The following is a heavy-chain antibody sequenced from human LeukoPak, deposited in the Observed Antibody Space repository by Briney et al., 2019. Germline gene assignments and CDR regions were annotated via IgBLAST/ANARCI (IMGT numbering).Heavy chain of an antibody. CDR1: GXSFSSYW. V-gene: IGHV5-51*01. CDR3: ARQLVAVRSYYYGMDV. Sequence: GESLKISCKGSGXSFSSYWIAWVRQMPGKGLEWMGILYPGDSDTRYSPSFQGQVTISADNSISTAYLQWGSLQASDTAMYYCARQLVAVRSYYYGMDVWGQGTTVTVSS. J-gene: IGHJ6*02. D-gene: IGHD2-15*01. CDR2: LYPGDSDT.